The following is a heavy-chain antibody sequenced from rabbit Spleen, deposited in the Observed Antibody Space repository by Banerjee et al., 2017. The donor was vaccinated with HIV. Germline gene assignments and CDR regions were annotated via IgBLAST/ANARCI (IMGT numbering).Heavy chain of an antibody. Sequence: QEQLVESGGGLVQPGGSLKLSCKASGFDFSVYGLSWVRQAPGKGLEWIACINALTGKAVYASWAKGRFTFSKTSSTTVTLQMTSLTAADTATYFCARDLDGVIGWNFGWWGPGTLVTVS. D-gene: IGHD4-1*01. CDR1: GFDFSVYG. V-gene: IGHV1S45*01. J-gene: IGHJ4*01. CDR2: INALTGKA. CDR3: ARDLDGVIGWNFGW.